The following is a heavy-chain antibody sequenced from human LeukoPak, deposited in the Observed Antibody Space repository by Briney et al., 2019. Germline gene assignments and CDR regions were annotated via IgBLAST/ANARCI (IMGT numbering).Heavy chain of an antibody. V-gene: IGHV3-11*06. D-gene: IGHD3-22*01. Sequence: PGGALRISFAAPGFTFSYYYKSLIRQAPGKGLEWVSSNCSNSSYIYYADSVKGRFTISRDNAKNSLYLQMNSLRAEDTAVYYCARLDTMIVVVQPDDDAFDIWGQGTMVTVSS. CDR1: GFTFSYYY. J-gene: IGHJ3*02. CDR2: NCSNSSYI. CDR3: ARLDTMIVVVQPDDDAFDI.